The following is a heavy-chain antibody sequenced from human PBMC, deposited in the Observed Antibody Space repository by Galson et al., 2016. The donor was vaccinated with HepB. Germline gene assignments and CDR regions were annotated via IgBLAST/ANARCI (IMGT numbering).Heavy chain of an antibody. CDR2: IRGYNGKT. Sequence: SVKVSCKASGYSFSNFGFSWVRQAPGQGLEWMGWIRGYNGKTYYAQKFQDRITMTTGTSTNTAYMELRSLRFDDTAVYFCARGRGAREPFDYWGQGTLVTVSS. V-gene: IGHV1-18*04. CDR1: GYSFSNFG. CDR3: ARGRGAREPFDY. D-gene: IGHD1-26*01. J-gene: IGHJ4*02.